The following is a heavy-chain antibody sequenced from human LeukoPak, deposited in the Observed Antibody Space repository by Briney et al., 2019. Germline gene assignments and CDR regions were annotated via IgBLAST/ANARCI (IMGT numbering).Heavy chain of an antibody. CDR1: GGSISSYY. CDR2: IYYSGST. CDR3: ARAGRVGATSYYFDY. Sequence: KPSETLSLTCTVSGGSISSYYWSWIRQPPGKGLEWIGYIYYSGSTNYNPSLKSRVTISVDTSKNQFSLKLSSVTAADTAVYYCARAGRVGATSYYFDYWGQGTLVTVSS. V-gene: IGHV4-59*01. D-gene: IGHD1-26*01. J-gene: IGHJ4*02.